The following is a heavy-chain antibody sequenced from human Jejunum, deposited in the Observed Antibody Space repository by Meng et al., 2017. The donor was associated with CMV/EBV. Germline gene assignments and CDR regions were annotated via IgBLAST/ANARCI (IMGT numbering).Heavy chain of an antibody. CDR2: INPNSGGA. CDR1: AYTFAGYY. V-gene: IGHV1-2*06. J-gene: IGHJ2*01. D-gene: IGHD3-16*01. Sequence: VQLLQSGAEVKKPGASVKVSCKASAYTFAGYYMHWVRQAPGQGLEWMGRINPNSGGANYAQKFQGRVTMTRDTSISTAYMEPSRLRSDDTAVYYCAREGLVGDLRYFDLWGRGTLVTVSS. CDR3: AREGLVGDLRYFDL.